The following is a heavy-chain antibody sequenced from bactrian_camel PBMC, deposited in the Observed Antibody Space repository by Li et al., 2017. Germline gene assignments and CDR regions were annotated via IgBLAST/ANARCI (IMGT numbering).Heavy chain of an antibody. CDR2: ISSDGTT. CDR3: AAGRLRNGYCYSLLNRMAYNN. J-gene: IGHJ4*01. D-gene: IGHD2*01. V-gene: IGHV3S57*01. CDR1: GYIFSSCG. Sequence: VQLVESGGGTVQAGGSLKLSCAASGYIFSSCGMGWYRQAPGKERELVSTISSDGTTSYADSVKGRFTISQDNAKNTLYLQMNSLNPEDTGMYFCAAGRLRNGYCYSLLNRMAYNNWGQGTQVTVS.